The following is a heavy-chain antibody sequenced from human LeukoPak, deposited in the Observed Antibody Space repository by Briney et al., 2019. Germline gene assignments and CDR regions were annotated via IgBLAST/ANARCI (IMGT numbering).Heavy chain of an antibody. CDR3: ARGNYGDPRRGFDP. CDR1: GFTFSSYS. V-gene: IGHV3-21*04. D-gene: IGHD4-17*01. Sequence: PGGSLRLSCAASGFTFSSYSMNWVRQAPGKGLEWVSSISSSSSYIYYADSVKGRFTISRDNSKNTLYLQMNSLRAEDTAVYYCARGNYGDPRRGFDPWGQGTLVTVSS. CDR2: ISSSSSYI. J-gene: IGHJ5*02.